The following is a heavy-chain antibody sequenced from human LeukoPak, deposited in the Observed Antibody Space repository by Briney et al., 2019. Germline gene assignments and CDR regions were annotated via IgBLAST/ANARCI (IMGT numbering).Heavy chain of an antibody. CDR2: INHSVST. D-gene: IGHD3-9*01. CDR1: GGFFSGYY. J-gene: IGHJ4*02. V-gene: IGHV4-34*01. CDR3: ARGEYFDWFEY. Sequence: SWTLPLTCAVYGGFFSGYYWSWLRQPPRRGGEWVGEINHSVSTNYNPYLKRRVTISVVTSKKQSSLKLSSLTVADTTVYYCARGEYFDWFEYWGQGTLVTVSS.